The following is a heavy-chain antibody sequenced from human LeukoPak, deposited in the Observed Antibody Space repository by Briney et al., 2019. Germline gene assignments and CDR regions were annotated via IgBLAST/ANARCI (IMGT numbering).Heavy chain of an antibody. V-gene: IGHV4-31*03. D-gene: IGHD2-15*01. CDR2: IYYSGST. CDR3: ARDSGGGLLFDY. CDR1: GGSISSGGYY. J-gene: IGHJ4*02. Sequence: PSEALSLTCTVSGGSISSGGYYWSWIRQHPGKGLEWIGYIYYSGSTYYNPSLKSRVTISVDTSKNQLSLKLSSVTAADTAVYYCARDSGGGLLFDYWGQGTLVTVSS.